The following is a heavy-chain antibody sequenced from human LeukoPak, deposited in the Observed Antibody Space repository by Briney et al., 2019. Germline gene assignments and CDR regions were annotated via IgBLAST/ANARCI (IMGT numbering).Heavy chain of an antibody. CDR2: ISSSSSTI. Sequence: GGSLRLSCAASGFTFSNAWMNWVRQAPGKGLEWVSYISSSSSTIYYADSVKGRFTISRDNAKNSLYLQMNSLRAEDTAVYYCASQYYDSSGPNYFDYWGQGTLVTVSS. D-gene: IGHD3-22*01. V-gene: IGHV3-48*01. CDR3: ASQYYDSSGPNYFDY. CDR1: GFTFSNAW. J-gene: IGHJ4*02.